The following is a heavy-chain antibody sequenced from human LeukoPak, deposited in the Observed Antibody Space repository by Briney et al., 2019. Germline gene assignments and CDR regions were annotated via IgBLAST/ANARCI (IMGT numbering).Heavy chain of an antibody. J-gene: IGHJ5*02. CDR3: ARDHPPQRYSSSWYGGLGWFDP. CDR1: VGTFSSYA. Sequence: ASVKVSCKASVGTFSSYAISWVRQAPGQGLEWMGGIIPIFGIAHYAQKFQGRVTITTDESTSTAYTEMSRLRSEETAVYYCARDHPPQRYSSSWYGGLGWFDPWGQGTLVTVSS. CDR2: IIPIFGIA. D-gene: IGHD6-13*01. V-gene: IGHV1-69*05.